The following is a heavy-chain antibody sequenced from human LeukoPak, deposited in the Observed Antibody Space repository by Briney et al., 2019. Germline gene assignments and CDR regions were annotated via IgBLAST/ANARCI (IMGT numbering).Heavy chain of an antibody. D-gene: IGHD2-15*01. CDR3: ARERWGVVAASTYYYFYIDV. V-gene: IGHV4-59*12. CDR1: GGSISSYY. Sequence: SETPSLICTVSGGSISSYYWTWIRQPPGKGLEWIGYIYFSGSTNYNPSLKDRVTFSVDTSKNQFSLNLTSVTAADTAVYYCARERWGVVAASTYYYFYIDVWGKGTAVTVSS. J-gene: IGHJ6*03. CDR2: IYFSGST.